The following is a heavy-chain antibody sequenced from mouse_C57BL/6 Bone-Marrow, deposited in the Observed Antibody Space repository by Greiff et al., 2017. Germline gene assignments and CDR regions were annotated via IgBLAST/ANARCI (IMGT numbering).Heavy chain of an antibody. CDR1: GYTFTRYW. Sequence: VQLQQSGPVLARPGASVKMSCKTSGYTFTRYWMNWVKQRPGQGLEWIGAIYPGNSDTSYNQKFKGKAKLTAVTSASTAYMERSSLTIEDAAVDYCTREELDYGSSYRYWGQGTTLTVAT. V-gene: IGHV1-5*01. CDR3: TREELDYGSSYRY. D-gene: IGHD1-1*01. CDR2: IYPGNSDT. J-gene: IGHJ2*01.